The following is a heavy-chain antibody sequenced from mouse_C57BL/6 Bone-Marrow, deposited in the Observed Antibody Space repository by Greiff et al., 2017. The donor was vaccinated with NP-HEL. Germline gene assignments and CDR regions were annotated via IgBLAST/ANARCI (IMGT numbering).Heavy chain of an antibody. CDR1: GFNIKDDY. Sequence: EVQLQQSGAELVRPGASVKLSCTASGFNIKDDYMHWVKQRPEQGLEWIGWIDPENGDTEYASKFKSKATLTVDTSSSTAYMQLSSLTSEDSAVYYCARGITTVVGDFDYWGQGTTLTVSS. D-gene: IGHD1-1*01. CDR3: ARGITTVVGDFDY. V-gene: IGHV14-4*01. J-gene: IGHJ2*01. CDR2: IDPENGDT.